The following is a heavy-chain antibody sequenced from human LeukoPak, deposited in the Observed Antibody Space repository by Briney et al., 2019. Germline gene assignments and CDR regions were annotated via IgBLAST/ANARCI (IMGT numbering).Heavy chain of an antibody. J-gene: IGHJ3*01. Sequence: GGSLRLSCAASGFTFSSYAMSWVRQAPGKGLEYIGRIKSKTNGGEATEYAAAVTGRFFISRDDSASTLYLHLNSLKTEDTAVYYCATDRIVGASAFDVWGQGTMVTVSS. CDR1: GFTFSSYA. CDR3: ATDRIVGASAFDV. V-gene: IGHV3-15*01. CDR2: IKSKTNGGEAT. D-gene: IGHD1-26*01.